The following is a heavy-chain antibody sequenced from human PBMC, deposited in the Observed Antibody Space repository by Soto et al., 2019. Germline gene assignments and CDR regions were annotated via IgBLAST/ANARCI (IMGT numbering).Heavy chain of an antibody. CDR1: GFTFSSYW. CDR2: INSDGSST. J-gene: IGHJ4*02. CDR3: ARATTTGTTRPTLAY. D-gene: IGHD4-17*01. Sequence: GGSLRLSCVVSGFTFSSYWIHWVRQGPGKGLGWVSRINSDGSSTDYADSVKGRFTISRDNAKNTVYLQMNSLRAEDTAVYYCARATTTGTTRPTLAYWGQGTLVTVSS. V-gene: IGHV3-74*01.